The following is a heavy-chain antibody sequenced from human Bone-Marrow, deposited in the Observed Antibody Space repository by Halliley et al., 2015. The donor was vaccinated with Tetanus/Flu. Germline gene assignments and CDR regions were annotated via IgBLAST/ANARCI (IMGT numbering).Heavy chain of an antibody. V-gene: IGHV3-21*01. J-gene: IGHJ4*02. Sequence: AASGFSFSSYSMNWVRQAPGKGLEWVSSISTTSSHIYYAESVKGRFTISRDNAKNSLFLQMNSLRAEDTAVYFCAREGVGSRSYLFDYWGRGTPVTVSS. CDR2: ISTTSSHI. CDR3: AREGVGSRSYLFDY. CDR1: GFSFSSYS. D-gene: IGHD3-10*01.